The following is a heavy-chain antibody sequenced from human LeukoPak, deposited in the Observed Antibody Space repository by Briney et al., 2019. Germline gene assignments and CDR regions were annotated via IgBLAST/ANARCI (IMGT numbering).Heavy chain of an antibody. CDR1: GFTFSSYG. V-gene: IGHV3-30*18. J-gene: IGHJ4*02. CDR2: ISYDGSNK. Sequence: GGSLRLSCAASGFTFSSYGMHWVRQAPGKGLEWVAAISYDGSNKYYADSVKGRFTISRDNSKNTLYLQMNSLRAEDTAVYYCAKVDYYASSGYGLDYWGQGTLVTVSS. CDR3: AKVDYYASSGYGLDY. D-gene: IGHD3-22*01.